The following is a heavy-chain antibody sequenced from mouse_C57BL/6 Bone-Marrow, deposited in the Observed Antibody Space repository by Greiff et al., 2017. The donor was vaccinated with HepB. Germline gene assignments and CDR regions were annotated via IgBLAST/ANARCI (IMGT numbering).Heavy chain of an antibody. Sequence: VQLQQSGTVLARPGASVKMSCKTSGYTFTSYWMHWVKQRPGQGLEWIGAIYPGNSDTSYNQKFKGKAKLTAVTSASTAYMELSSLTNEDSAVYYCTREGIYYDYDDERYYYFDYWGQGTTLTVSS. V-gene: IGHV1-5*01. CDR2: IYPGNSDT. D-gene: IGHD2-4*01. CDR3: TREGIYYDYDDERYYYFDY. CDR1: GYTFTSYW. J-gene: IGHJ2*01.